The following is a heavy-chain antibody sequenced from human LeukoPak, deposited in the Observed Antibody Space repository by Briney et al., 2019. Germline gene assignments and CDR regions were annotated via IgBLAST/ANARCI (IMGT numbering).Heavy chain of an antibody. V-gene: IGHV3-23*01. CDR2: ISGSGGRS. J-gene: IGHJ4*02. Sequence: GGTLRLSCAVSGITLSNYGMSWVRQAPGKGLEWVAGISGSGGRSNYADSVKGRFTISRNNHKNTLYLQMNSLRAEDTAVYFCAKRGVVIRVILIGLHKEAYYFDSWGQGTLVTVSS. D-gene: IGHD2-21*01. CDR1: GITLSNYG. CDR3: AKRGVVIRVILIGLHKEAYYFDS.